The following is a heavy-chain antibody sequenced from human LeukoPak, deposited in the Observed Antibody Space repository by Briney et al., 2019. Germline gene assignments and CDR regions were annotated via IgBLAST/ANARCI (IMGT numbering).Heavy chain of an antibody. CDR1: GGSISSGSYY. J-gene: IGHJ4*02. V-gene: IGHV4-61*02. CDR3: ARDSRRDGYDY. CDR2: IYTSGST. Sequence: SETLSLTCTVSGGSISSGSYYWSWIRQPAGKGLEWIGRIYTSGSTNYNPPLKSRVTISVDTSKNQFSLKLSSVTAADTAVYYCARDSRRDGYDYWGQGTLVTVSS. D-gene: IGHD5-24*01.